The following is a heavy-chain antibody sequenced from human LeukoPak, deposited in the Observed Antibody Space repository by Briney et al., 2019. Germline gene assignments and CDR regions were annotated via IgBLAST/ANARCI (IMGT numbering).Heavy chain of an antibody. CDR1: GLTVSSYG. D-gene: IGHD3-10*01. CDR2: IIGSAVNT. CDR3: AKYTSGTSYRGLDQ. V-gene: IGHV3-23*01. J-gene: IGHJ4*02. Sequence: QPGGSLRPSCGASGLTVSSYGMSWVRQAPGKGLEWVSTIIGSAVNTYYADSVKGRFTISRDDSKNTVYLQMNSLRAEDTAVYSCAKYTSGTSYRGLDQWGQGTLVTVSS.